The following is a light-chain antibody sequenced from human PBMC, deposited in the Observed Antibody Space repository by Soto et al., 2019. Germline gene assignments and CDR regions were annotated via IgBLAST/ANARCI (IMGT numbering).Light chain of an antibody. CDR3: SSDTTVPSPQWV. CDR2: KVD. V-gene: IGLV2-14*01. Sequence: QSALTQPASVSGSPGQSITIPCSGRSSDLGGLNYVSWYQQHPGKVPKLIIYKVDNRPSGISDRFSASKSGNTASLTTSGLQAEDEAHYYCSSDTTVPSPQWVFAGGTKVTVL. J-gene: IGLJ3*02. CDR1: SSDLGGLNY.